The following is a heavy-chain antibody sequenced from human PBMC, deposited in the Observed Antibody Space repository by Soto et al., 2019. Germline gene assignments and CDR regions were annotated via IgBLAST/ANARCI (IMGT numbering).Heavy chain of an antibody. Sequence: TLYLTSAVYGYFVNIGDVSWSWNRQPPGRGLEWIGHIYHGGTTFYNPSLKSRVAISEDRSKNQFSLNLSSVTAADTAVYYCARGRTGLFCSRNKCPGTWFDPWGQGTLVTVSS. J-gene: IGHJ5*02. CDR3: ARGRTGLFCSRNKCPGTWFDP. CDR2: IYHGGTT. V-gene: IGHV4-30-2*01. D-gene: IGHD2-2*01. CDR1: GYFVNIGDVS.